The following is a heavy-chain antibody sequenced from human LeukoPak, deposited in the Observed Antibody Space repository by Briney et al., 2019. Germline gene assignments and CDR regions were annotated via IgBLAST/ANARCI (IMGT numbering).Heavy chain of an antibody. CDR1: GFTFSSYA. Sequence: GGSLRLSRAASGFTFSSYAMSWVRQAPGKGLEWVSVISGSGGSTSYADSVKGRFTISRDNSKNILYLEMNSLGAEDTALYYCARTIWFGDLLDYFDPWGQGTLVTVSS. J-gene: IGHJ5*02. CDR3: ARTIWFGDLLDYFDP. V-gene: IGHV3-23*01. D-gene: IGHD3-10*01. CDR2: ISGSGGST.